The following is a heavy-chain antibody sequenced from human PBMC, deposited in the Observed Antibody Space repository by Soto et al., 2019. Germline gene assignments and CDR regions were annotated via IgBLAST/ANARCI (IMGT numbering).Heavy chain of an antibody. D-gene: IGHD6-19*01. V-gene: IGHV3-23*01. CDR3: GKERRGSGWSVCDF. J-gene: IGHJ4*02. CDR2: ISGSGDSA. CDR1: GFIFRDYA. Sequence: VQLLESGGGLVQPGGSLRLSCAASGFIFRDYAMNWVRQAPGKGLEWVSDISGSGDSARYADSVKGRFTISRDNSRDTLYLHMNSLRVDDTAVYYCGKERRGSGWSVCDFWCQGDLVTVSS.